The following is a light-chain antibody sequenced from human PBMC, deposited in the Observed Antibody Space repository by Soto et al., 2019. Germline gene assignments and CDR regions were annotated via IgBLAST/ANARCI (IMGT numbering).Light chain of an antibody. Sequence: EIVMTQSPATLSVSPGERATVSCRASQSVSSNLAWYQQKPGQAPRLLIYGASSRATGIPDRFSGSGSGTDFTLTISRLEPEDFAVYYCQQYGSSPLFGQGTKVDI. J-gene: IGKJ1*01. CDR1: QSVSSN. CDR3: QQYGSSPL. V-gene: IGKV3-20*01. CDR2: GAS.